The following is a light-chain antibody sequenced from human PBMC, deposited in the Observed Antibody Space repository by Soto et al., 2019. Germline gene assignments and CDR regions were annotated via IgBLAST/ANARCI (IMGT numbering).Light chain of an antibody. CDR2: GAS. CDR1: QSVSSTY. Sequence: EIVLTQSPGTLSLSPGERATLSCRASQSVSSTYLAWYQQKPGQAPSLLIYGASRRATGIPDRFSGSVSGTDFTLTISRLEPEDFGVYYCQQYERSTTTFGEGTKVEIK. CDR3: QQYERSTTT. V-gene: IGKV3-20*01. J-gene: IGKJ4*01.